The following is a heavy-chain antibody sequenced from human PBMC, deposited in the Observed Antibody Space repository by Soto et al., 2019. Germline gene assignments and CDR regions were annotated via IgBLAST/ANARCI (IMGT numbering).Heavy chain of an antibody. CDR1: AFTFSSYA. V-gene: IGHV3-30*18. CDR2: ISYDGSNN. Sequence: GRSLRPSCAASAFTFSSYAMRWVRQAPGKGLEWVAVISYDGSNNYYADSVKGRFTISRDNSKNTMYLQMNSLRAEDTAVYYSAKDQRYSYDSSGCLTLWGQGTLVTVSS. J-gene: IGHJ4*02. D-gene: IGHD3-22*01. CDR3: AKDQRYSYDSSGCLTL.